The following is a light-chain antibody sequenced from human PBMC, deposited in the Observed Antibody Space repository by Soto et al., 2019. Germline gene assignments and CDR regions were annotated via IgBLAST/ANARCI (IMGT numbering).Light chain of an antibody. J-gene: IGKJ4*01. CDR3: QQADSFPLT. CDR2: FGS. CDR1: QDIGNL. Sequence: DIQMTQSPSSVSASVGDRVTLTCRASQDIGNLLAWYQQKPGKAPKLLIYFGSNLPTGVPSRFSGSGSGTEFTLTISSLPPEDLATYYCQQADSFPLTFGRGTRVEIK. V-gene: IGKV1-12*01.